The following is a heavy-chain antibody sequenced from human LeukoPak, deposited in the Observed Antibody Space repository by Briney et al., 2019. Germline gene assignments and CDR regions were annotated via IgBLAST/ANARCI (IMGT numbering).Heavy chain of an antibody. J-gene: IGHJ4*02. V-gene: IGHV3-23*01. Sequence: GGSLRLSCAASGITFSSYAMSWVRQAPGKGLEWVSATSGSGGSTYYADSVKGRFTISRDNSKNTLYLQMNSLRAEDTAVYYCARRETYYYGSGSYSGFDYWGQGTLVTVSS. D-gene: IGHD3-10*01. CDR3: ARRETYYYGSGSYSGFDY. CDR1: GITFSSYA. CDR2: TSGSGGST.